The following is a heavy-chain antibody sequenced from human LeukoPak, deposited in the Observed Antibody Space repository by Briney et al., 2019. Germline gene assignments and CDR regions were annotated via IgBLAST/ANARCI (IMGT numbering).Heavy chain of an antibody. CDR1: GYTFTGYS. CDR2: INPNSGGT. D-gene: IGHD3-9*01. J-gene: IGHJ4*02. V-gene: IGHV1-2*06. CDR3: ATYYDILTGYSPLDY. Sequence: ASVKVSCKASGYTFTGYSMHWVRQAPGQGLEWMGRINPNSGGTNYAQKFQGRVTMTRDTSISTAYMELSRLRSDDTAVYYCATYYDILTGYSPLDYWGQGTLVTVSS.